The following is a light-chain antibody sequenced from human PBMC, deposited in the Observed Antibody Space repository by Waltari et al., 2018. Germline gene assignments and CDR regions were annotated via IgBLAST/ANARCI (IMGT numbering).Light chain of an antibody. Sequence: QSVLPQPASVSGSPGQSLTIPRPGTRSDDGNPNVVSWYLQDPGKVPKLLICEDTMRPSGVSNRFSGSKSVNTAFLTVAGLRTEDEGDYYCCSYSRRGTFLFGTGTRVTVL. V-gene: IGLV2-23*01. CDR1: RSDDGNPNV. J-gene: IGLJ1*01. CDR2: EDT. CDR3: CSYSRRGTFL.